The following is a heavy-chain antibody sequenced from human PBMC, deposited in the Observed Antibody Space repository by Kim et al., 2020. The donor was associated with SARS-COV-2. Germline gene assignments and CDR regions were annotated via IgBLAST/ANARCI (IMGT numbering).Heavy chain of an antibody. Sequence: ASVKVSCKASGYTFTSYGISWVRQAPGQGLEWMGWISAYNGNTNYAQKLQGRVTMTTDTSTSTAYMELRSLRSDDTAVYYCARVPSPADYYYYDSSGSSLFDIWGQGTMVTVSS. D-gene: IGHD3-22*01. J-gene: IGHJ3*02. CDR1: GYTFTSYG. V-gene: IGHV1-18*01. CDR2: ISAYNGNT. CDR3: ARVPSPADYYYYDSSGSSLFDI.